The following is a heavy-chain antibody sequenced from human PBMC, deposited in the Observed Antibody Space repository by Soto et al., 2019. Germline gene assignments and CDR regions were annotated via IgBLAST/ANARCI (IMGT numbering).Heavy chain of an antibody. V-gene: IGHV1-69*13. CDR3: AGEVVVVVPAAMDYYYYGMDV. CDR2: IIPIFGTA. Sequence: SVKVSCKASGGTFSSYAISWVRQAPGQGLEWMGGIIPIFGTANYAQKFQGRVTITADESTSTAYMELSSLRSEDTAVYYCAGEVVVVVPAAMDYYYYGMDVWGQGTTVTVSS. J-gene: IGHJ6*02. D-gene: IGHD2-2*01. CDR1: GGTFSSYA.